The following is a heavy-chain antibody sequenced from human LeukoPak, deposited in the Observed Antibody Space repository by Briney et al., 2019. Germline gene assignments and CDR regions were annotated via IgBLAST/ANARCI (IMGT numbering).Heavy chain of an antibody. CDR1: GFTFSSYS. J-gene: IGHJ4*02. V-gene: IGHV3-23*01. CDR2: ITTSDGNT. D-gene: IGHD7-27*01. CDR3: AKDGGLWVSAHWGDS. Sequence: GGSLRLSCAASGFTFSSYSMNWVRQAPGKGLEWVSTITTSDGNTYYADSVKGRFTVSRDNSKNTLFLQMNSLRAEDTAVYYCAKDGGLWVSAHWGDSWGRGTLVTVSS.